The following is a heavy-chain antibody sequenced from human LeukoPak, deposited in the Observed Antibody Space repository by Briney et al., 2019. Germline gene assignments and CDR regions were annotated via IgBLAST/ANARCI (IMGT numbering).Heavy chain of an antibody. Sequence: SETLSLTCTVSGGSISSYYWSWIRQPPGKGLEWIGYIYYSGSTNYNPSLKSRVTISVDTSKNQFSLKLSSVTAAGTAVYYCARLDFWSGYYDVSYDYWGQGTLVTVSS. CDR1: GGSISSYY. V-gene: IGHV4-59*01. CDR2: IYYSGST. D-gene: IGHD3-3*01. J-gene: IGHJ4*02. CDR3: ARLDFWSGYYDVSYDY.